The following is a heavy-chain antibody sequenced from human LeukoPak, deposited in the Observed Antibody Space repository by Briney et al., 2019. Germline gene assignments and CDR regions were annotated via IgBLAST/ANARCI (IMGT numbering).Heavy chain of an antibody. Sequence: AGGSLRLSCAASGFTFSSYWMHWVRQAPGKGLVWVSRINGDGSSTYDADFVKGRFTISRDNAKNTVYLRMNSLRAEDTAVYYCATDSYSSSWYWSFDLWGRGALVTVSS. CDR1: GFTFSSYW. CDR2: INGDGSST. D-gene: IGHD6-13*01. J-gene: IGHJ2*01. V-gene: IGHV3-74*01. CDR3: ATDSYSSSWYWSFDL.